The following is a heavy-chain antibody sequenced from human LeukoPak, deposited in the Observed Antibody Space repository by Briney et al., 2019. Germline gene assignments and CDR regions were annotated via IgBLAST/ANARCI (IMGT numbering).Heavy chain of an antibody. CDR2: ISYDGSNK. J-gene: IGHJ4*02. V-gene: IGHV3-30-3*01. CDR1: GFTFSSYA. Sequence: PGGSLRLSCAASGFTFSSYAMHWVRQAPGKGLEWVAVISYDGSNKYYADSVKGRFTISRDNSKNTLYLQMNSLRAEDTAVYYCARDAPYYYDSSGLPNDYWGQGTLVTVSS. CDR3: ARDAPYYYDSSGLPNDY. D-gene: IGHD3-22*01.